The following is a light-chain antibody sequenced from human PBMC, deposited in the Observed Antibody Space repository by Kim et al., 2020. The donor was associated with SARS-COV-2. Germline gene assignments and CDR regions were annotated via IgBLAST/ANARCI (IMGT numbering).Light chain of an antibody. CDR1: SSNIGAGYD. CDR3: QSYDSSLSAWV. J-gene: IGLJ3*02. CDR2: ADT. Sequence: QRVTISCTGSSSNIGAGYDVHWYQQLPGTAPKLLIDADTNRPSGVPARLSGSKSGTSASLAITGLQAEDEADYYCQSYDSSLSAWVFGGGTKVTVL. V-gene: IGLV1-40*01.